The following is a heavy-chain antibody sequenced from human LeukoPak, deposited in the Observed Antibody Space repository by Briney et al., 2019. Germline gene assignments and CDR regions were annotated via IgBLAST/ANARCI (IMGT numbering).Heavy chain of an antibody. D-gene: IGHD6-13*01. CDR1: GGSISSYY. J-gene: IGHJ6*03. V-gene: IGHV4-59*01. CDR3: ARGRVSSSTWYSTYYYYFYMDV. CDR2: IYYSGST. Sequence: SETLSLTCTVSGGSISSYYWSWIRQPPGKGLEGVGYIYYSGSTNYNPSLNSRVTISRDTSKNHFSLKLSSATAADTAVYFCARGRVSSSTWYSTYYYYFYMDVWGKGTTVTVSS.